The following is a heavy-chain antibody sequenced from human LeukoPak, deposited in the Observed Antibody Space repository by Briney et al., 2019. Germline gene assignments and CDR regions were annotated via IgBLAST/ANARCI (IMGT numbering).Heavy chain of an antibody. Sequence: SETLSLTCTVSGDSISRYYWSWIRQPAGKGLEWIGRIYNGGIITYNPSLKSRVTMSIDTSNNQFSLRLRFVTAADTAVYYCARDPGFMVRGSRRGYDDFYYYMDVWGKGTTVTISS. J-gene: IGHJ6*03. D-gene: IGHD3-10*01. CDR2: IYNGGII. CDR3: ARDPGFMVRGSRRGYDDFYYYMDV. V-gene: IGHV4-4*07. CDR1: GDSISRYY.